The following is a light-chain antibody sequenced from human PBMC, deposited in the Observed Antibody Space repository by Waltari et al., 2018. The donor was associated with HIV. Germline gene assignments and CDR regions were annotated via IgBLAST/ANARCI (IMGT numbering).Light chain of an antibody. CDR2: DVN. CDR3: SSYTGSDTLLGV. V-gene: IGLV2-14*01. J-gene: IGLJ1*01. Sequence: QSALPQPASVSGSPGKSIPISCPGTSGDVGSYIYFSGYQQHPGQAPKRIIYDVNYRPSGISSRFSGSKSGNTAARTISGLQAEDEADYYCSSYTGSDTLLGVFGTGTKVTVL. CDR1: SGDVGSYIY.